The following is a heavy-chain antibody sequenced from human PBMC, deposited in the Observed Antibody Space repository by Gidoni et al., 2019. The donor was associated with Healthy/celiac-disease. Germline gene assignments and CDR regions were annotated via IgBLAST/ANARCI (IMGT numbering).Heavy chain of an antibody. D-gene: IGHD5-18*01. Sequence: QVQLVQSGAEVKKPGSSVKVSCKASGGTFSSYAISWVRQAPGQGLARMGGLIPIFGTANYAQKFPGIVTITADESTSPAYMELRSLRSEDTAVYYCAREERGYSYCYDYWGQGTLVTVSS. CDR2: LIPIFGTA. J-gene: IGHJ4*02. V-gene: IGHV1-69*01. CDR3: AREERGYSYCYDY. CDR1: GGTFSSYA.